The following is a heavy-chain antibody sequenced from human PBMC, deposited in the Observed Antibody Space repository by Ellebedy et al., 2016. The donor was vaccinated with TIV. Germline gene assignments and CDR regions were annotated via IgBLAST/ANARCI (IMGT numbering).Heavy chain of an antibody. CDR2: ISYSGST. CDR1: GGPISPYY. Sequence: MPSETLSPTCTVPGGPISPYYWSWIRQPPGKGLEWIGYISYSGSTNYNPSLQSRVTISVDTSKNQFSLKLSSVTAADTAVYYCARVVWQQPVSYAFDIWGQGTMVTVSS. D-gene: IGHD6-13*01. CDR3: ARVVWQQPVSYAFDI. J-gene: IGHJ3*02. V-gene: IGHV4-59*01.